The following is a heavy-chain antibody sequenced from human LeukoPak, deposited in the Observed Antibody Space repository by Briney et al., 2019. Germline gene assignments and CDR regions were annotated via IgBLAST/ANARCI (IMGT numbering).Heavy chain of an antibody. D-gene: IGHD1-1*01. V-gene: IGHV3-48*01. CDR3: ARDITELERLFDY. J-gene: IGHJ4*02. CDR1: GFTFSSYS. CDR2: ISSDSTTI. Sequence: GGSLRLSCAASGFTFSSYSVNWVRQAPGKGLEWISYISSDSTTIYYADSVKSRFTISRDNAKNSLYLQMNSLRAEDTAVYYCARDITELERLFDYWGQGTLVTVSS.